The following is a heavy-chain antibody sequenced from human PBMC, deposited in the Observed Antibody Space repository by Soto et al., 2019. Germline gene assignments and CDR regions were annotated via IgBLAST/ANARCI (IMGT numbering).Heavy chain of an antibody. CDR3: ARVECSGGSCFSDY. V-gene: IGHV4-31*03. Sequence: PSETLSLTCTVSGGSISSGGYYWSWIRQHPGKGLEWIGYIYYSGSTYYNPSLKSRVTISVDTSKNQFSLKLSSVTAADTAVYYCARVECSGGSCFSDYWGQGTLVTVSS. J-gene: IGHJ4*02. D-gene: IGHD2-15*01. CDR1: GGSISSGGYY. CDR2: IYYSGST.